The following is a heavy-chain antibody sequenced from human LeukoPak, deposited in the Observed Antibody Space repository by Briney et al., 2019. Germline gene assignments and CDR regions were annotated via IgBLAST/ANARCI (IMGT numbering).Heavy chain of an antibody. V-gene: IGHV3-15*01. CDR2: IKSTTDGGTT. CDR1: GLTFRTVW. Sequence: GGSLRLSCAASGLTFRTVWMSWFRQAPGKGLEWVGRIKSTTDGGTTDYAAPVKGRFTISRDDSKSTQYLQMDSLRTEDTAVYYCTSGGGGTYSSDYWGQGTLVTVSS. CDR3: TSGGGGTYSSDY. J-gene: IGHJ4*02. D-gene: IGHD1-26*01.